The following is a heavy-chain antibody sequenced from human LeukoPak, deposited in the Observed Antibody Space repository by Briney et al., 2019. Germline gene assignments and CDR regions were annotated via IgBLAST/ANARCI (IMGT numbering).Heavy chain of an antibody. J-gene: IGHJ4*02. Sequence: GRPLRLSCAASGXTFSNYGMHWVRQAPGKGLEWVALIRYDGSKKDYGDSVKGRFTISRDNSKNMVYLQMNSLRVEDTAMYYCVRTGETERFEYWGQGALVTVSS. CDR2: IRYDGSKK. V-gene: IGHV3-33*01. D-gene: IGHD1-1*01. CDR1: GXTFSNYG. CDR3: VRTGETERFEY.